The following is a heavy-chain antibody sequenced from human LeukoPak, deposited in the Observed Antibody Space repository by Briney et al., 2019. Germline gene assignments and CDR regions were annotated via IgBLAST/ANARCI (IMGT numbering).Heavy chain of an antibody. D-gene: IGHD2-21*02. CDR2: VFTSGNN. V-gene: IGHV4-4*07. CDR1: GASISRFY. J-gene: IGHJ4*02. CDR3: ARVGDSATYFDY. Sequence: PSETLSLTCTVSGASISRFYWSWIRQPAGKGLEWIGRVFTSGNNNYNPSLKSRVIMSGDRSKNQFSLKLSSVTAADTAVYYCARVGDSATYFDYWGQGTLVTVSS.